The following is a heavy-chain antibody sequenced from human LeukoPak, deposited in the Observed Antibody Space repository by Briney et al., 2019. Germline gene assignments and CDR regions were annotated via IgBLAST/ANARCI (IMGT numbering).Heavy chain of an antibody. CDR2: INPNSGGT. D-gene: IGHD3-3*01. J-gene: IGHJ4*02. V-gene: IGHV1-2*02. CDR3: ARGPVLRFLEWSVDY. Sequence: ASVMVSCKASGYTFTGYYMHWVRQAPGQGLEWMGWINPNSGGTNYAQKFQGRVTMTRDTSISTAYMELSRLRSDDTAVYYCARGPVLRFLEWSVDYWGQGTLVTVSS. CDR1: GYTFTGYY.